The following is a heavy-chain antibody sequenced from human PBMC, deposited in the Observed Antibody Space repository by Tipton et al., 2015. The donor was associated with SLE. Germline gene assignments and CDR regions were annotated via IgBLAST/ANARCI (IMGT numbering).Heavy chain of an antibody. Sequence: TLSLNCFISGASISSYFWSWGRQTPGKGLEWIGYVFHTGSTYYNPSLKSRVTISVDTSKNQFSLKLSSVTAADTAVYYCARDPRGGDAFDIWGQGTMVTVSS. V-gene: IGHV4-59*12. CDR2: VFHTGST. CDR1: GASISSYF. CDR3: ARDPRGGDAFDI. J-gene: IGHJ3*02. D-gene: IGHD3-10*01.